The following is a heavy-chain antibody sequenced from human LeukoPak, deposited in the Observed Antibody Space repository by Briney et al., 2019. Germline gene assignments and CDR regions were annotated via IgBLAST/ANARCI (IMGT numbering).Heavy chain of an antibody. Sequence: ASVKVSCKASGYTFTRYGISWVRQAPGQGLEWMGWVSAYNGNTNYAQKLQGRVTMTTDTSTSTAYMELRSLRSDDTAVYYCARSPDTYYYDSSGYLHDYWGQGTLVTVSS. CDR1: GYTFTRYG. D-gene: IGHD3-22*01. V-gene: IGHV1-18*01. CDR2: VSAYNGNT. J-gene: IGHJ4*02. CDR3: ARSPDTYYYDSSGYLHDY.